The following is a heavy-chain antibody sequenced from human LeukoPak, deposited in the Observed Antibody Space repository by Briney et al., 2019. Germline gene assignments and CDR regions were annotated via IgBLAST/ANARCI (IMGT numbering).Heavy chain of an antibody. Sequence: GGSLRLSCAASGLAFSAYKMHWVRQAPRKGLVWVSRISTDGYTTDYADFVQGRFTASRDNTKNTWSLEMNSLRAEDTAVYYCVVGGSPGYWGQGALVTVAS. CDR1: GLAFSAYK. CDR2: ISTDGYTT. D-gene: IGHD2-15*01. J-gene: IGHJ4*02. V-gene: IGHV3-74*01. CDR3: VVGGSPGY.